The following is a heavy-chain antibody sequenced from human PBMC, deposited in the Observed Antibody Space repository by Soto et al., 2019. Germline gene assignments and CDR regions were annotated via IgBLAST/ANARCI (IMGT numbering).Heavy chain of an antibody. CDR2: IYHSGST. D-gene: IGHD2-8*01. CDR1: GGSIGSGGYS. Sequence: QVQLQESGSGLVKPSQTLSLTCAVSGGSIGSGGYSWSWIRQPPGKGLEWIGYIYHSGSTYYNPSLKRRVTISMDTSKNQFSLKLNSVTAADTAVYYCARGHDANNDWGQGTLVTVSS. J-gene: IGHJ4*02. CDR3: ARGHDANND. V-gene: IGHV4-30-2*01.